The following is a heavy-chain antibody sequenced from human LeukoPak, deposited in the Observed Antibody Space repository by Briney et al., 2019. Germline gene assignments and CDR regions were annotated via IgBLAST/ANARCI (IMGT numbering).Heavy chain of an antibody. CDR3: STDPRLLMY. CDR2: LTTTSSYI. J-gene: IGHJ4*01. CDR1: GFTFNNYN. Sequence: GGSLRLSCAASGFTFNNYNMNWVRQTPGNGLEWVSSLTTTSSYIFYADSVKGRFTISRDNAKNSLYLQMNSLRPEDTALYYCSTDPRLLMYWGHGTLVTVSS. D-gene: IGHD2-8*01. V-gene: IGHV3-21*04.